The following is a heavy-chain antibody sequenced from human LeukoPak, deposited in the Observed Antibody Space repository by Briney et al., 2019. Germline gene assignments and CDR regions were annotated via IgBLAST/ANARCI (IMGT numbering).Heavy chain of an antibody. Sequence: PGGSLRLSCAASGFTFSSYSMNWVRQAPGKGLEWVAVISYDGSNKYYADSVKGRFTISRDNSKNTLYLQMNSLRAEDTAVYYCAKDQWGYSSSWPYGMDVWGQGTTVTVSS. CDR1: GFTFSSYS. CDR3: AKDQWGYSSSWPYGMDV. V-gene: IGHV3-30*18. CDR2: ISYDGSNK. J-gene: IGHJ6*02. D-gene: IGHD6-13*01.